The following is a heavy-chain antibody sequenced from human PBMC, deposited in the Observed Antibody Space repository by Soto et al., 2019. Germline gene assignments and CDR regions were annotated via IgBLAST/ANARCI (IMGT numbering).Heavy chain of an antibody. CDR1: RYTFTSYD. CDR2: MNPNSGNT. V-gene: IGHV1-8*01. D-gene: IGHD6-6*01. Sequence: QVQPVQSGAEVKKPGASVKVSCKASRYTFTSYDINWVRQATGQGLEWMGWMNPNSGNTGYAQKFQGRVTMTRNTSLSTAYNALSSLRSEHTAVYYCAIADRSDSSSLDYWGQGTLVTVSS. CDR3: AIADRSDSSSLDY. J-gene: IGHJ4*02.